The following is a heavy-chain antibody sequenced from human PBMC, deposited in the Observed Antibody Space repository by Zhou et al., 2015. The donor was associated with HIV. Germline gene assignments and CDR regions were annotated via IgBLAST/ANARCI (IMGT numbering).Heavy chain of an antibody. J-gene: IGHJ5*02. CDR3: ARVYRVVVPAASSNWFDP. CDR2: ITPMFDME. CDR1: GGTFSGSD. Sequence: LVQSGTEVRKPGSSVNVSCKASGGTFSGSDISWVRQAPGQGLEWMGSITPMFDMETYAEKFRARLTITADESTSTAYMELSSLRSEDTAVYYCARVYRVVVPAASSNWFDPWGQGTLVTVSS. V-gene: IGHV1-69*15. D-gene: IGHD2-2*01.